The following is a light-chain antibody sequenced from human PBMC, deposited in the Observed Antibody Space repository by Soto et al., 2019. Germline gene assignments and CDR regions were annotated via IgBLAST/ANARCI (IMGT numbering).Light chain of an antibody. CDR2: DVT. J-gene: IGLJ2*01. V-gene: IGLV2-8*01. Sequence: QSALTQPRSASGSPGQTVTISCTGTSSDVGGYNYVSWYQQHPGKAPKLMIYDVTKRPSGVPDRFSGSKSGNTASLTVSGLQAENEADYYCSSYAGGNNVIFGGGTQLTVL. CDR3: SSYAGGNNVI. CDR1: SSDVGGYNY.